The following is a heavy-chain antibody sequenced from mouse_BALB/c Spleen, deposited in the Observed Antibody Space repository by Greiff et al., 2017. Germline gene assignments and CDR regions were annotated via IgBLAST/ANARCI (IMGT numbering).Heavy chain of an antibody. J-gene: IGHJ3*01. CDR3: TREDYGSSFAD. Sequence: LQQPGSELVRPGASVKLSCKASGYTFTSYWMHWVKQRHGQGLEWIGNIYPGSGSTNYDEKFKSKGTLTVDTSSSTAYMHLSSLTSEDSAVYYFTREDYGSSFADWGQGTLVTVSA. D-gene: IGHD1-1*01. CDR1: GYTFTSYW. CDR2: IYPGSGST. V-gene: IGHV1S22*01.